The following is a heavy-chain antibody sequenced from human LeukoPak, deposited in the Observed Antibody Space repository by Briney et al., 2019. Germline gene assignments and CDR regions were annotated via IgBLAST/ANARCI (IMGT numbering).Heavy chain of an antibody. V-gene: IGHV3-23*01. CDR3: ARDVGSYVWGSYHLDY. J-gene: IGHJ4*02. CDR1: GFTFSSYA. CDR2: ISDSGGST. Sequence: PGGSLRLSCAASGFTFSSYAMSWVRQAPGKGLEWVSAISDSGGSTYYADSVKGRFTISRDNAKNSLYLQMNSLRAEDTAVYYCARDVGSYVWGSYHLDYWGQGTLVTVSS. D-gene: IGHD3-16*02.